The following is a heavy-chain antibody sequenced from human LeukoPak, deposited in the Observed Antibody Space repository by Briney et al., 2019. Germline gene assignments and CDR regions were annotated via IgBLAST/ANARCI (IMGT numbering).Heavy chain of an antibody. J-gene: IGHJ4*02. D-gene: IGHD6-13*01. V-gene: IGHV3-13*01. CDR2: IGTAGDT. Sequence: GGSLRLSCAASGFTFSSYDMHWVRQATGKGLEWVSAIGTAGDTYYPGSVKGRFTTSRENAKNSLYLQMNSLRAGDTAVYYCARGQPESSSPFFDYWGQGTLVTVSS. CDR3: ARGQPESSSPFFDY. CDR1: GFTFSSYD.